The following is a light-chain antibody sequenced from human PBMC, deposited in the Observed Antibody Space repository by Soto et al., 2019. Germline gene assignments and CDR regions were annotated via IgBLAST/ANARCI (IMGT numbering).Light chain of an antibody. J-gene: IGKJ4*01. CDR1: QNVNSN. CDR3: QQYNNWPLT. CDR2: GAS. Sequence: EIVMTQSPATLSVSPGERAALSCRASQNVNSNLAWYQQKPDQAPRLLIYGASTRATGIPARFSGSGSGTEFTLTISNLQSEDFAVYYCQQYNNWPLTFGGGTKVEIK. V-gene: IGKV3-15*01.